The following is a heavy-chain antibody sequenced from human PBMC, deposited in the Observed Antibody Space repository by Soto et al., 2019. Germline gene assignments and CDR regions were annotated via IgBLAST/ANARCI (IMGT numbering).Heavy chain of an antibody. CDR3: ARDGGAYYYYGMDV. Sequence: SETLSLTCTVSGCSISSYYWSWIRQPPGKGLEWIGYIYYSGSTNYNPSLKSRVTISVDTSKNQFSLKLSSVTAADTAVYYCARDGGAYYYYGMDVWGQGTTVTVSS. CDR2: IYYSGST. J-gene: IGHJ6*02. CDR1: GCSISSYY. V-gene: IGHV4-59*01. D-gene: IGHD3-3*01.